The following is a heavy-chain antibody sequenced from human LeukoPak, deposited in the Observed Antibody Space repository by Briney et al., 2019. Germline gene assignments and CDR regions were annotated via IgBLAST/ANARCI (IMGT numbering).Heavy chain of an antibody. Sequence: SETLSLTCTVSGGSISSYYWSWIRQPAGKGLEWIGRIYTSGSTNYNPSLKSRVTMSVDTSKNQFSLKLSSVTAADTAVYYCARGSHSGAGSWHYYYMDVWGKGTTVTISS. CDR2: IYTSGST. CDR1: GGSISSYY. CDR3: ARGSHSGAGSWHYYYMDV. V-gene: IGHV4-4*07. D-gene: IGHD6-19*01. J-gene: IGHJ6*03.